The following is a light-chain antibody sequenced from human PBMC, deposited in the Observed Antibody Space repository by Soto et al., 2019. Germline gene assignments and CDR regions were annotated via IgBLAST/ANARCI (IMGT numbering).Light chain of an antibody. CDR3: QQYGNWPLT. Sequence: EIVLTQSPGTLSLSPGERATLSCRASQSVSSSYLAWYQQKPGQAPRLLIYGASSRATGVPDRFSGSGSGTDFTLTISRLEPEDFAVYYCQQYGNWPLTFGG. V-gene: IGKV3-20*01. CDR2: GAS. CDR1: QSVSSSY. J-gene: IGKJ4*01.